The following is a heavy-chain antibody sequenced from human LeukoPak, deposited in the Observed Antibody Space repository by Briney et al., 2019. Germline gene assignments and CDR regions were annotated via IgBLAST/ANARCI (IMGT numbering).Heavy chain of an antibody. CDR1: GFTFSSYS. CDR3: ARVAPTTGIGAFDI. Sequence: GGSLRLSCAASGFTFSSYSMNWVRQAPGKGLEWVANIKQDGSEKYYVDSVKGRFTISRDNAKHSLYLQMNSLRAEDTALYYCARVAPTTGIGAFDIWGQGTMVTVSS. V-gene: IGHV3-7*01. J-gene: IGHJ3*02. CDR2: IKQDGSEK. D-gene: IGHD1-14*01.